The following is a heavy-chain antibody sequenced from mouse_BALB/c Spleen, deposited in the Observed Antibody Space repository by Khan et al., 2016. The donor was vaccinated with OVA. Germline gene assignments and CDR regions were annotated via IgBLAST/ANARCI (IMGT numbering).Heavy chain of an antibody. D-gene: IGHD2-1*01. J-gene: IGHJ2*01. CDR3: TRSGYGNFEY. CDR2: INPDNGDT. Sequence: QVQLKESGPELVKPGASVKLSCKASGYSFTSYYMYWVMQRPGQGLEWIGGINPDNGDTNFNQKFKIKATLTVDKSSSTSYMQLSSLTSEDSAVYYCTRSGYGNFEYWGQGTTVTVSA. CDR1: GYSFTSYY. V-gene: IGHV1S81*02.